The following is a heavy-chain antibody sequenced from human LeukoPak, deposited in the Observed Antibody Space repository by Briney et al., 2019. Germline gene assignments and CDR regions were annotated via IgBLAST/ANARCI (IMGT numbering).Heavy chain of an antibody. CDR2: INPNSGGT. CDR3: ARGQFVENFDY. D-gene: IGHD3-3*01. Sequence: VAAVKLSCNASGYTFTGYYIHWVRQAPGQGHEWMGWINPNSGGTNYAQKFQGRVTKTRDTSISTAYMELSRVTSDDTAVYYCARGQFVENFDYWGQGTLVTVSS. CDR1: GYTFTGYY. J-gene: IGHJ4*02. V-gene: IGHV1-2*02.